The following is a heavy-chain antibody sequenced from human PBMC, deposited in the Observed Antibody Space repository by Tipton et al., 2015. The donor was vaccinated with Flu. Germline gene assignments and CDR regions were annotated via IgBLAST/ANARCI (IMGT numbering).Heavy chain of an antibody. Sequence: TLSLTCTISGGSMRNYCLSWIRQPAGKGLEWIGRIYTSDNTNYNASLKSRVTMSVDTSKNQFSLRLSSVTAADTAVYYCARSRTVFGMTITSLFDYWGQGTLVTVSS. CDR3: ARSRTVFGMTITSLFDY. J-gene: IGHJ4*02. CDR1: GGSMRNYC. CDR2: IYTSDNT. D-gene: IGHD3-3*01. V-gene: IGHV4-4*07.